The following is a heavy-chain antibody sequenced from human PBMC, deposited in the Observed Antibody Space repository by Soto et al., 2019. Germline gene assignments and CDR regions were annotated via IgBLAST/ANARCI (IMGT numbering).Heavy chain of an antibody. CDR3: ARDPEYYYDSSQT. V-gene: IGHV4-30-4*01. J-gene: IGHJ5*02. CDR2: IYYSGST. D-gene: IGHD3-22*01. Sequence: PSETLSLTCTVSCGSISSGDYYWSWIRQPPGKGLEWIGYIYYSGSTYYNPSLKSRVTISVDTSKNQFSLKLSSVTAADTAVYYCARDPEYYYDSSQTWGQGTLVTVSS. CDR1: CGSISSGDYY.